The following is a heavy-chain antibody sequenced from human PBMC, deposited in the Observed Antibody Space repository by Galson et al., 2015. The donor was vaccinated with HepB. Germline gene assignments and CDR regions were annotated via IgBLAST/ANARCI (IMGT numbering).Heavy chain of an antibody. D-gene: IGHD3-3*01. CDR3: AREPTIFGVVTRPFDL. CDR2: ISSSSSYI. Sequence: SLRLSCAASGFTFSSYSMNWVRQAPGKGLEWVSSISSSSSYIYYADSVKGRFTISRDNAKNSLYLQMNSLRAEDTAVYYCAREPTIFGVVTRPFDLWGRGTLVTVSS. CDR1: GFTFSSYS. J-gene: IGHJ2*01. V-gene: IGHV3-21*01.